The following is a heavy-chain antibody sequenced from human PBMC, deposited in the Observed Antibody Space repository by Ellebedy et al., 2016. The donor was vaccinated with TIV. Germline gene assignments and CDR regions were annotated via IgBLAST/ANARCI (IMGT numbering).Heavy chain of an antibody. D-gene: IGHD5-12*01. CDR3: ARDYGYSGYDWYYYYGMDV. Sequence: GESLKISCAASGFTFSSYALNWVRQAPGKGLEWVSGITGSGATTYYADSVKGRFTISRDNSKNTLYLQMNSLRSEDTAVYYCARDYGYSGYDWYYYYGMDVWGQGTTVTVSS. CDR2: ITGSGATT. CDR1: GFTFSSYA. J-gene: IGHJ6*02. V-gene: IGHV3-23*01.